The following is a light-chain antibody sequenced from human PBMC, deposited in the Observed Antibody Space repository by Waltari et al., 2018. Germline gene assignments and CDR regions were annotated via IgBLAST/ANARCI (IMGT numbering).Light chain of an antibody. CDR1: SSNFWAGYD. CDR3: QSFDRSLSASV. J-gene: IGLJ3*02. CDR2: ANK. Sequence: QSVLTQPPSVSGAPGPSITISCTGSSSNFWAGYDVHWYQQLPGTSPKLLIYANKNRPSGVPDRFSGSKSGTSASLAITGLQAEDEADYYCQSFDRSLSASVFGGGTKLTVL. V-gene: IGLV1-40*01.